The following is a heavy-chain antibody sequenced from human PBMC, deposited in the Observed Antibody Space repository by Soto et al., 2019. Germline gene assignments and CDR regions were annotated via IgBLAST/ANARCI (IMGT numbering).Heavy chain of an antibody. CDR3: ARGRYGDY. J-gene: IGHJ4*02. CDR2: ISAHNGNT. CDR1: GYTFTSYG. D-gene: IGHD1-1*01. V-gene: IGHV1-18*01. Sequence: QVHLVQSGAEVKKPGASVKVSCKASGYTFTSYGITWVRQAPGQGLEWMGWISAHNGNTDYAQKLQGRVIVTRDTSTSTAYMVLRSLRSDDTAVYYCARGRYGDYWGQGALVIVSS.